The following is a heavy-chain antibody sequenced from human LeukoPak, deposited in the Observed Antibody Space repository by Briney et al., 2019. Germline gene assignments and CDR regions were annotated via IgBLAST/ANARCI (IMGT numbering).Heavy chain of an antibody. CDR2: IIPILGIA. D-gene: IGHD6-19*01. J-gene: IGHJ4*02. CDR3: AREARGQWLVDY. CDR1: GGTFSSYA. Sequence: SVKVSCKASGGTFSSYAISWVRQAPGQGLEWMGRIIPILGIANYAQKFQGRVTITADKSTSTAYMELSSLRSEDTAVYYRAREARGQWLVDYWGQGTLVTVSS. V-gene: IGHV1-69*04.